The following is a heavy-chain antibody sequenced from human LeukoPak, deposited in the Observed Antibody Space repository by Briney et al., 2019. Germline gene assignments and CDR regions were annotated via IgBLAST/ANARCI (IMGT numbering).Heavy chain of an antibody. J-gene: IGHJ4*02. V-gene: IGHV3-21*01. CDR1: GFTLSSYS. CDR2: ISSSSSYI. D-gene: IGHD3-10*01. CDR3: AVWGMVRGVMR. Sequence: PGGSLRLSCAASGFTLSSYSMNWVRQAPGKGLEWVSSISSSSSYIYYADSVKGRFTISRDNAKNSLYLQMNSLRAEDTAVYYCAVWGMVRGVMRWGQGTLVTVSS.